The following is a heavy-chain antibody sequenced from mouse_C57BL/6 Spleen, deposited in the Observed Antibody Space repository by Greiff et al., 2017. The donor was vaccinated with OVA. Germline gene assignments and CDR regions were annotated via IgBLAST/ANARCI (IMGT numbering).Heavy chain of an antibody. J-gene: IGHJ4*01. CDR3: ARSDKYYYAMDY. CDR1: GYTFTSYL. V-gene: IGHV1-55*01. Sequence: QVQLQQSGAELVKPGASVKMSCKASGYTFTSYLITWVKQRPGQGLEWIGDIYPGSGSTNYNEKFKSKATLTVDTTSSTAYMQHSSLTSEDSAVYYCARSDKYYYAMDYWGQGTSVTVSS. CDR2: IYPGSGST.